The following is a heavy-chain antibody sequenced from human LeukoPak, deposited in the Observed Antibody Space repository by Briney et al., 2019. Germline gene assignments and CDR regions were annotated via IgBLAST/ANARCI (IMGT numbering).Heavy chain of an antibody. CDR3: AKGGNSYGDYSWYFDL. Sequence: GGSLRLSCAASGFTFSSYGMHWVRQAPGKGLEWVAVISYDGSNKYYADSVKGRFTISRDNSKNTLYLQMNSLRAEDTAVYYCAKGGNSYGDYSWYFDLWGRGTLVTVSS. J-gene: IGHJ2*01. CDR1: GFTFSSYG. CDR2: ISYDGSNK. V-gene: IGHV3-30*18. D-gene: IGHD4-17*01.